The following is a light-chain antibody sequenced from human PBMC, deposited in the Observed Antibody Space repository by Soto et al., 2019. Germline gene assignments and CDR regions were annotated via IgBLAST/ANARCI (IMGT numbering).Light chain of an antibody. CDR1: SSDVGGYNY. J-gene: IGLJ1*01. CDR2: DVS. Sequence: QSALTRPASVSGSPGQSITISCTGTSSDVGGYNYVSWYQQHPGKAPKLMIYDVSNRPSGVSNRFSGSKSGNTASLTISGLQAEDEADYYCSSYTSSSTVYVFGTGTKVTVL. V-gene: IGLV2-14*01. CDR3: SSYTSSSTVYV.